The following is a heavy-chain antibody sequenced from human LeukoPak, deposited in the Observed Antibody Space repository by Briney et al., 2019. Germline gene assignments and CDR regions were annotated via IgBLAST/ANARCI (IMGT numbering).Heavy chain of an antibody. V-gene: IGHV4-59*01. D-gene: IGHD4-17*01. J-gene: IGHJ4*02. CDR2: IYSSGST. CDR1: GDSISGYY. Sequence: PSETLSLTCTVSGDSISGYYWTWMRQPPGKGLEWIGYIYSSGSTKYNPSLESRVTISIDTSKNQFSPKLSSVTAADTAVYYCARLRNYCDYWGQGTLVTVSS. CDR3: ARLRNYCDY.